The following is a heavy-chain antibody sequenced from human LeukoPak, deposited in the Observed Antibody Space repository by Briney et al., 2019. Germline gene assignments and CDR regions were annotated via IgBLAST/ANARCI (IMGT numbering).Heavy chain of an antibody. V-gene: IGHV3-23*01. J-gene: IGHJ5*02. D-gene: IGHD3-10*01. CDR3: AREYGSGSSRRRFDP. Sequence: SGGSLRLSCAASGFTFSSYGMSWVRQAPGKGLEWVSAISGSGGSTYYADSVKGRFTISRDNAENSLYLQMNSLRAEDTAVYYCAREYGSGSSRRRFDPWGQGTLVTVSS. CDR1: GFTFSSYG. CDR2: ISGSGGST.